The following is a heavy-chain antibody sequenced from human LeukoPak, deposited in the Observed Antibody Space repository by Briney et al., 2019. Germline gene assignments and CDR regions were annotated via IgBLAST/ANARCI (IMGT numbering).Heavy chain of an antibody. V-gene: IGHV3-7*03. CDR2: IKQDGSEK. J-gene: IGHJ4*02. D-gene: IGHD3-10*01. CDR1: GFTFSSYW. Sequence: GGSLRLSCAASGFTFSSYWMSWVRQAPGKGLEWVANIKQDGSEKYYVDSVKGRFTISRDNRKNSLYLQMNSLRAEDTALYYCTKGIISYYYASGSYYGVDYWGQGTLVTVSS. CDR3: TKGIISYYYASGSYYGVDY.